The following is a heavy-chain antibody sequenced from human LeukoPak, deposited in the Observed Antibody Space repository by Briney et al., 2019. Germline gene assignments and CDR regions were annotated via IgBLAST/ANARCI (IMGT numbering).Heavy chain of an antibody. CDR1: DDSFSGHY. Sequence: SETLSLTCAVSDDSFSGHYWTWIRQPPGKGLEWIGYISYIGSTNYNPSLKSRVTISIDTSKNQFSLKLTSVTAADTAVYYCARDLVTVTKGFDIWGQGTVVSVSS. D-gene: IGHD4-17*01. V-gene: IGHV4-59*11. J-gene: IGHJ3*02. CDR3: ARDLVTVTKGFDI. CDR2: ISYIGST.